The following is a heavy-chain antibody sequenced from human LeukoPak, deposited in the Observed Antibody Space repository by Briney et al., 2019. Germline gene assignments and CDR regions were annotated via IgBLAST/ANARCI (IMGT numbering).Heavy chain of an antibody. J-gene: IGHJ6*03. CDR1: GFTFSSYA. Sequence: GGSLRLSCAASGFTFSSYAMHWVRQAPGKGLEWVALISYDGSNKNYADSVKGRLTISRDISKNTLYVQMNSLRPEDTALYYCAKDITNSGWPNTPMDVWGKGTTVIISS. D-gene: IGHD6-19*01. V-gene: IGHV3-30*04. CDR3: AKDITNSGWPNTPMDV. CDR2: ISYDGSNK.